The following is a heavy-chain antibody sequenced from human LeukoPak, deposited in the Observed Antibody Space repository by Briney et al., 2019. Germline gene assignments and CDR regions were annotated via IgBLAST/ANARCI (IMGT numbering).Heavy chain of an antibody. Sequence: SETLSLTCAVSGGSISSGGYSWSWIRQPPGKGLEWIGYIYHSGSTYYNPSLKSRVTISVDRSKNQFSLKLSSVTAADTAVYYCAGTCAVPRPYYFDYWGQGTLVTVSS. J-gene: IGHJ4*02. D-gene: IGHD2-2*01. CDR1: GGSISSGGYS. V-gene: IGHV4-30-2*01. CDR3: AGTCAVPRPYYFDY. CDR2: IYHSGST.